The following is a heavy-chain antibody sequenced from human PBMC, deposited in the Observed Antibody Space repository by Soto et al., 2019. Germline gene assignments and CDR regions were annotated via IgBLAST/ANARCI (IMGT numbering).Heavy chain of an antibody. J-gene: IGHJ4*02. CDR3: ARDKGYCSDTSCPDFEY. CDR2: VVPNLGVT. Sequence: GASVKVSCKASGGTLSSDTFSWVRQAPGQGLEWMGRVVPNLGVTNYAKKFQGRFTIVVDTSTSTAYMELNSLRYEDTAVYYCARDKGYCSDTSCPDFEYWGQGTLVTVSS. D-gene: IGHD2-15*01. CDR1: GGTLSSDT. V-gene: IGHV1-69*04.